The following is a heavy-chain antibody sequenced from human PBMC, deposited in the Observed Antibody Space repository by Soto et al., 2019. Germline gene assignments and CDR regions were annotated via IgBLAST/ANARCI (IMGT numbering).Heavy chain of an antibody. CDR1: GFTFSSYW. CDR2: INSDGSRT. Sequence: PGGSLRFSCAASGFTFSSYWMHWVRQAPGKGLVWVSRINSDGSRTTYADSVKGRFTISRDNAKNMLHLQMNSLRAEDTAVYYCARALTYYYDIDYWGQGTLVTVSS. CDR3: ARALTYYYDIDY. J-gene: IGHJ4*02. D-gene: IGHD3-22*01. V-gene: IGHV3-74*01.